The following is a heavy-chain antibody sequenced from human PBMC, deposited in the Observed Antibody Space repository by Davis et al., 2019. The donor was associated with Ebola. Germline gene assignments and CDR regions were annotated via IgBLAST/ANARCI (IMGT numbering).Heavy chain of an antibody. CDR1: GGSFSGYY. Sequence: PSETLSLTCAVYGGSFSGYYWSWIRQPPGKGLEWIGEINHSGSTNYNPSLKSRVTISVDTSKNQFSLKLSSVTAADTAVYYCASFTGYGYSSGWYRDYWGQGTLVTVSS. J-gene: IGHJ4*02. V-gene: IGHV4-34*01. CDR2: INHSGST. D-gene: IGHD6-19*01. CDR3: ASFTGYGYSSGWYRDY.